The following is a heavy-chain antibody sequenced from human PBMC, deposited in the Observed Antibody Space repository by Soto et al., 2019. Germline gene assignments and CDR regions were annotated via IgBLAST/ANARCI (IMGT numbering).Heavy chain of an antibody. J-gene: IGHJ4*02. Sequence: GGSLRLSCAASGFTFSSYAMSWVRQAPGKGLEWVSAISGSGGSTYYADSVKGRFTISRDNSKNTLYLQMNSLRAEDTAVYYCAKVESEITMVRAPVDYWGQGTLVTVFS. D-gene: IGHD3-10*01. CDR3: AKVESEITMVRAPVDY. CDR1: GFTFSSYA. V-gene: IGHV3-23*01. CDR2: ISGSGGST.